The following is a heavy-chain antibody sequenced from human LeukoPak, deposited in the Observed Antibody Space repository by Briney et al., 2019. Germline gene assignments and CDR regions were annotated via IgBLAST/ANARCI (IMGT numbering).Heavy chain of an antibody. CDR2: TYYRSKWYN. Sequence: SETLSLTCAISGDSVSSNSAAWNWIRQSPSRGLEWLGRTYYRSKWYNEYAVSVKSRITINPDTSKNQFSLQLNSVTPEDTAVYYCARGEWELLSHDWYFDLWGRGTLVTVSS. V-gene: IGHV6-1*01. J-gene: IGHJ2*01. CDR1: GDSVSSNSAA. D-gene: IGHD1-26*01. CDR3: ARGEWELLSHDWYFDL.